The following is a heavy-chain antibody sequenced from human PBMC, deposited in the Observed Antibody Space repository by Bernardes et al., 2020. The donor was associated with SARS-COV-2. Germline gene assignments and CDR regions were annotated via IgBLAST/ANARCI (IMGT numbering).Heavy chain of an antibody. V-gene: IGHV4-4*02. CDR2: IYHSGST. J-gene: IGHJ5*02. Sequence: SETLSLTCAVSGGSISSSNWWSWVRQPPGKGLEWIGEIYHSGSTNYNPSLKSRVTISVDKSKNQFSLKLSSVTAADTAVYYCARVGYCSSTSCLYNWFDPWGQGTLVTVSS. CDR1: GGSISSSNW. D-gene: IGHD2-2*01. CDR3: ARVGYCSSTSCLYNWFDP.